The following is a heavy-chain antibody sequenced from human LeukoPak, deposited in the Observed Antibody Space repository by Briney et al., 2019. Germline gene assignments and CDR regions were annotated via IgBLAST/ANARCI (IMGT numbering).Heavy chain of an antibody. CDR3: ARGHSSGWYGATKGGSKQYYFDY. J-gene: IGHJ4*02. D-gene: IGHD6-19*01. Sequence: ASVKVSCKASGYTFTSYGISWVRQAPGQGLEWMGWICAYNGNTNYAQKLQGRVTMTTDTSTSTAYMELRSLRSDDTAVYYCARGHSSGWYGATKGGSKQYYFDYWGQGTLVTVYS. CDR2: ICAYNGNT. V-gene: IGHV1-18*01. CDR1: GYTFTSYG.